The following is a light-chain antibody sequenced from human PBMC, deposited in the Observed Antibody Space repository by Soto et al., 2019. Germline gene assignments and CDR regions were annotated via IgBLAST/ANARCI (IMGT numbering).Light chain of an antibody. V-gene: IGKV3-20*01. J-gene: IGKJ1*01. Sequence: DIVLTQSPGTLSLSPGERATLSCRASQSVSSTYLAWYQQKPGQAPSLLIYGTSTRATGIPDRFSGGGSGTDFTLTISRLEPEDFAVYYCQQYSVSPWTFGQGTKVEIK. CDR2: GTS. CDR3: QQYSVSPWT. CDR1: QSVSSTY.